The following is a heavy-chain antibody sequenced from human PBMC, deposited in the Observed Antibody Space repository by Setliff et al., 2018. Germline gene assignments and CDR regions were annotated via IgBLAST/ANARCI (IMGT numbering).Heavy chain of an antibody. J-gene: IGHJ4*02. V-gene: IGHV4-4*02. D-gene: IGHD5-12*01. CDR2: INHSGNT. CDR3: AAVVATSLNYVDN. Sequence: LSLTCAVSGDSISSGNWWSWVRQPPEKGLGWIGEINHSGNTNYNPSLKSRVTMSVDTSKSQFSLKLSSVTAADTAVYYCAAVVATSLNYVDNWGQGTLVTVSS. CDR1: GDSISSGNW.